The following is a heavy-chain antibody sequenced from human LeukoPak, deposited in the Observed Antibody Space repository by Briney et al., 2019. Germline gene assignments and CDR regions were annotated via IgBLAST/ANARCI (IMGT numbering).Heavy chain of an antibody. V-gene: IGHV3-30*18. J-gene: IGHJ4*02. D-gene: IGHD4-17*01. CDR1: GFTFSFYG. CDR3: AKVGRATVTTSLSD. Sequence: GGSLRLSCAASGFTFSFYGIHWVRQAPGKGLEWVAIISYDGSNKYYADSVKGRFTISRDNSKNTLYLQMNSLRAEDTAVYYCAKVGRATVTTSLSDWGQGTLVTVSS. CDR2: ISYDGSNK.